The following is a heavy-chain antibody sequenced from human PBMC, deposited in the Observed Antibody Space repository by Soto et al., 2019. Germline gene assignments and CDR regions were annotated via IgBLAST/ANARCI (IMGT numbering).Heavy chain of an antibody. CDR3: ASPVPGGNSDDAFDI. CDR1: GYTFTSYG. Sequence: QVQLVQSGAEVKKPGASVKVSCKASGYTFTSYGISWVRQAPGQGLEWMGWISAYNGNTNYAQKLQGRVTMTTDTSTSTAYMERRSVRSDDTAVYYCASPVPGGNSDDAFDIWGQGTMVTVSS. J-gene: IGHJ3*02. D-gene: IGHD2-21*02. CDR2: ISAYNGNT. V-gene: IGHV1-18*01.